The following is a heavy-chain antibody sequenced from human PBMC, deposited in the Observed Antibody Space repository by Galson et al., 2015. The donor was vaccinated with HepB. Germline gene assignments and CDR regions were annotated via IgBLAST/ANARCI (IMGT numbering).Heavy chain of an antibody. CDR1: GFTFSSYG. Sequence: SLRLSCAASGFTFSSYGMHWVRQAPGKGLEWVAVISYDGSNKYYADSVKGRFTISRDNSKNTLYLQMNSLRAEDTAVYYCAKDLGGWVSYYYDSNGSLGFDHWGQGTLVTVSS. J-gene: IGHJ4*02. CDR2: ISYDGSNK. V-gene: IGHV3-30*18. D-gene: IGHD3-22*01. CDR3: AKDLGGWVSYYYDSNGSLGFDH.